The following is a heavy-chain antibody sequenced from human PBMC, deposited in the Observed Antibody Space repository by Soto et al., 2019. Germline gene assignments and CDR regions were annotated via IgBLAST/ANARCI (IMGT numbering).Heavy chain of an antibody. V-gene: IGHV4-59*01. D-gene: IGHD3-22*01. Sequence: SETLSLTCAVSGGSISSYYWNWVRQPPGKGLEWIGYIYYSGSTNYNPSLKRRVTISVDTSKNQFSLKLNSVTAADTAVYYCAGESYYYDNSGEKFRGFDYWGQGTLVTSPQ. CDR3: AGESYYYDNSGEKFRGFDY. CDR2: IYYSGST. CDR1: GGSISSYY. J-gene: IGHJ4*02.